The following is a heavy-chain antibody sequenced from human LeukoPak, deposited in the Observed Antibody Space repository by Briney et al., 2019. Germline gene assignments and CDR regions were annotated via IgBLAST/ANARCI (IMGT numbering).Heavy chain of an antibody. CDR3: AKSVTDYGDYVFDY. CDR1: GLTFSSYA. V-gene: IGHV3-23*01. D-gene: IGHD4-17*01. CDR2: ISGSGGST. Sequence: GGSLRLSCAASGLTFSSYAMSWVRQAPGKGLDWVSAISGSGGSTYYADSVKGRFTISRDNSKNTLYLQMNSMTAEDTAVYDCAKSVTDYGDYVFDYWGQGTLVTVSS. J-gene: IGHJ4*02.